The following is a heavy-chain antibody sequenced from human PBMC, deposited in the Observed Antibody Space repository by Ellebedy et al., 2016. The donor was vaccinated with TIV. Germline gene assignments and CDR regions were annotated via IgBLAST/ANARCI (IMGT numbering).Heavy chain of an antibody. CDR2: ISHDGSSQ. V-gene: IGHV3-30-3*01. D-gene: IGHD6-19*01. CDR3: ARDLDKSSGWYGGAAY. J-gene: IGHJ4*02. Sequence: PGGSLRLSCVASGFTFDSYAMHWVRQAPGKGLEWVAVISHDGSSQYYADSVKGRFTVSRDNSMTTVYLGMNSLRAEDTALYYCARDLDKSSGWYGGAAYWGQGTQVTVSS. CDR1: GFTFDSYA.